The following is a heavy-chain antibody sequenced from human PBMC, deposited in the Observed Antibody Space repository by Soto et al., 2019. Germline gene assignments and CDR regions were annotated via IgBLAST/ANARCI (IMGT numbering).Heavy chain of an antibody. CDR2: ISAYNGNT. CDR3: AGYPGWTRNSYCYGMDV. D-gene: IGHD3-3*01. J-gene: IGHJ6*02. CDR1: GYTFTSYG. Sequence: QVQLVQSGAEVKKPGASVKVSCKASGYTFTSYGISWVRQAPGQGLEWMGWISAYNGNTNYAQKLQGRVTMTTDTPTRTAYMEGRSQRSDVPAVEYCAGYPGWTRNSYCYGMDVRGQGTTVTVSS. V-gene: IGHV1-18*01.